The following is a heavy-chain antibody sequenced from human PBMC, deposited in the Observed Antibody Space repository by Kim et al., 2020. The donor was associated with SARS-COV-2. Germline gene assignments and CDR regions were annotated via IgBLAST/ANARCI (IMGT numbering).Heavy chain of an antibody. D-gene: IGHD2-15*01. J-gene: IGHJ5*02. CDR3: ARLLEKVVVAAFDP. V-gene: IGHV1-2*02. Sequence: AQKCQGRVTMTRDTSISTAYMELSRLRSDDTAVYYCARLLEKVVVAAFDPWGQGTLVTVSS.